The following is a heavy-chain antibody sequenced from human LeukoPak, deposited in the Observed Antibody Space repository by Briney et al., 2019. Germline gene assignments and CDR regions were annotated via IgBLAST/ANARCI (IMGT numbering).Heavy chain of an antibody. CDR3: ARVRDSSGYDYYYYMDV. D-gene: IGHD3-22*01. Sequence: SETLSLTCTVSGVSISSYYWSWIRQPPGKGLEWIGYIYYSGSTNYNPSLKSRVTISVDTPKNQFSLKLSSVTAADTAVYYCARVRDSSGYDYYYYMDVWGKGTTVTVSS. CDR2: IYYSGST. V-gene: IGHV4-59*01. J-gene: IGHJ6*03. CDR1: GVSISSYY.